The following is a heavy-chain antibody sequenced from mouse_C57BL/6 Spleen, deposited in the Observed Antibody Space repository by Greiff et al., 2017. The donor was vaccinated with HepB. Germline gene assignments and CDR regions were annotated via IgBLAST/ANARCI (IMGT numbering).Heavy chain of an antibody. CDR2: IYPGDGDT. V-gene: IGHV1-82*01. D-gene: IGHD2-5*01. Sequence: VKLVESGPELVKPGASVKISCKASGYAFSSSWMNWVKQRPGKGLEWIGRIYPGDGDTNYNGKFKGKATLTADKSSSTAYMQLSSLTSEDSAVYFCAKTTIVTTKDYFDYWGQGTTLTVSS. CDR3: AKTTIVTTKDYFDY. CDR1: GYAFSSSW. J-gene: IGHJ2*01.